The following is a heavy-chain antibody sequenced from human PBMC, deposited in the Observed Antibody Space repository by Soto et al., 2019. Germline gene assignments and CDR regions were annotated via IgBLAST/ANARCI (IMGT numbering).Heavy chain of an antibody. Sequence: GVLRLSCAASGFTFSSYSMNWVRQAPGKGLEWVSYISSSSSTIYYADSVKDRFTISRDNAKNSLYLQMNSLRAEDTAVYYCARTPSAFGIAVAHFDYWGQGTLVTVSS. CDR1: GFTFSSYS. CDR3: ARTPSAFGIAVAHFDY. CDR2: ISSSSSTI. J-gene: IGHJ4*02. D-gene: IGHD6-19*01. V-gene: IGHV3-48*01.